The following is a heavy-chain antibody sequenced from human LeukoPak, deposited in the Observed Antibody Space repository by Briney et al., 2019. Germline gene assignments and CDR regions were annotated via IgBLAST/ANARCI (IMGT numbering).Heavy chain of an antibody. J-gene: IGHJ4*02. CDR2: IGTTTSTI. CDR3: ARHDYGGNSGDY. D-gene: IGHD4-23*01. V-gene: IGHV3-48*02. CDR1: GFTFSNYG. Sequence: GGSLRLSCAASGFTFSNYGMNWVRQAPGKGLEWVSYIGTTTSTIYYADSVKGRFTISRDNAKNSSYLQMNSLRDEDTAVYYCARHDYGGNSGDYWGQGTLVTVSS.